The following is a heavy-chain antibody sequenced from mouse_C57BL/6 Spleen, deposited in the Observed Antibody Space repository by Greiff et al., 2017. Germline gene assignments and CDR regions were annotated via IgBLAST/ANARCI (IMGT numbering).Heavy chain of an antibody. CDR3: ARNTMVTTRAMDY. J-gene: IGHJ4*01. D-gene: IGHD2-2*01. CDR2: IWSGGST. CDR1: GFSLTSYG. V-gene: IGHV2-2*01. Sequence: VKLVESGPGLVQPSQSLSITCTVSGFSLTSYGVHWVRQSPGKGLEWLGVIWSGGSTDYNAAFISRLSISKDNSKSQVFFKMNSLQADDTAIYYCARNTMVTTRAMDYWGQGTSVTVSS.